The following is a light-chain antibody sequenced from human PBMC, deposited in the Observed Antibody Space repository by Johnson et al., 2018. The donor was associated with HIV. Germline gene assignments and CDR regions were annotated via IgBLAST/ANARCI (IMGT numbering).Light chain of an antibody. CDR2: ENN. V-gene: IGLV1-51*02. J-gene: IGLJ1*01. CDR3: GTGDTSLSAGGG. CDR1: SSNIGNNY. Sequence: QSVLTQPPSVSAAPGQKVTISCSGSSSNIGNNYVSWYQQLPGTAPKLLIYENNKRPSGIPDRFSGSKSGTSATLGITGLQTGDEADYYCGTGDTSLSAGGGFGSGTQVTVL.